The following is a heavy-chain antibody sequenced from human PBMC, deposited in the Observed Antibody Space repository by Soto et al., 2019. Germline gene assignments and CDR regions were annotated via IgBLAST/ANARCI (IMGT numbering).Heavy chain of an antibody. D-gene: IGHD2-21*01. CDR2: ISGGSSYT. CDR3: AKTIVAASGYYFDH. Sequence: QVHLVESGGGLVKPGGSLRLSCAASGFRFGDSYMSWIRQAPGKGLEWVSYISGGSSYTNYADSAEGRLTTSRDNAKGLMFLQMNSLRADDTAVYYCAKTIVAASGYYFDHGGQGNMVTVSS. CDR1: GFRFGDSY. V-gene: IGHV3-11*06. J-gene: IGHJ4*02.